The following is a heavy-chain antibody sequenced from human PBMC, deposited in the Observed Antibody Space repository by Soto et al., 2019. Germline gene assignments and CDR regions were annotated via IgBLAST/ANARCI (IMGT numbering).Heavy chain of an antibody. D-gene: IGHD3-16*01. J-gene: IGHJ4*02. Sequence: QVQLVESGGGVVQPGRSLRLSCAASGFTFSSYGMHWVRQAPGKGLEWVAVISYDGSNKYYADSVKGRFTISRDNSKNTLYLQMNGLRAEDTAVYYCAKGLGSARPEGRRYFDYWGQGTLVTVSS. CDR3: AKGLGSARPEGRRYFDY. CDR2: ISYDGSNK. V-gene: IGHV3-30*18. CDR1: GFTFSSYG.